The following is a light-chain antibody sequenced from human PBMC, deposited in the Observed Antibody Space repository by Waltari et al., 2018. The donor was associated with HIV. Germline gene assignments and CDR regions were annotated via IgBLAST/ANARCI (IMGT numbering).Light chain of an antibody. V-gene: IGLV1-40*01. J-gene: IGLJ1*01. CDR1: SSNIGAGYD. CDR3: QSYDSSLSGYV. Sequence: QSVLTQPPSVSGAPGQRVTISCTGSSSNIGAGYDVNWYQPLPGTAPKPLIYGNNNRPSGVPDRFSGSKSGTSASLAVTGLQAEDEADYYCQSYDSSLSGYVFGTGTKVTVL. CDR2: GNN.